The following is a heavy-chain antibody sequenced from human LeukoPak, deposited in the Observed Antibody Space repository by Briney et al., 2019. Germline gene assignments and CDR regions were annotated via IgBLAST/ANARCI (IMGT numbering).Heavy chain of an antibody. CDR3: ASDRIEVDAFDI. D-gene: IGHD2-15*01. J-gene: IGHJ3*02. CDR1: GGSISSGSYF. CDR2: IYTSGST. V-gene: IGHV4-61*02. Sequence: PSQTLSLTCTVSGGSISSGSYFWSWIRQPAGKGLEWIGRIYTSGSTNYNPSLKSRVTISVDTSKNQFSLKLNSVTAADTAVYCCASDRIEVDAFDIWGQGTMVTVSS.